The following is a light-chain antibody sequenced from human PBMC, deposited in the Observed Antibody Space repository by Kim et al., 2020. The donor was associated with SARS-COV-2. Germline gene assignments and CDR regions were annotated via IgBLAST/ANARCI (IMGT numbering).Light chain of an antibody. CDR1: QSVSSN. J-gene: IGKJ4*01. CDR2: GAS. Sequence: IVMTQSPATLSVSPGERATLSCRASQSVSSNLAWYQQKPGQAPRLLIYGASTRATGIPARFSGSGSGTEFTLTISSLQSEDFAIYYCQHYNNWRLTFGGGTKVDIK. CDR3: QHYNNWRLT. V-gene: IGKV3-15*01.